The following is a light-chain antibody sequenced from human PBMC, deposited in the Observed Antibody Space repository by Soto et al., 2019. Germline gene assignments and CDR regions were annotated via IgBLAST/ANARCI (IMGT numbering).Light chain of an antibody. J-gene: IGKJ2*01. CDR1: QSVSSSY. V-gene: IGKV3-20*01. CDR2: GAS. CDR3: QQYGSSPYT. Sequence: EIVLTQSTGTLSLSPGERATLSCRASQSVSSSYLAWYQQKPGQAPRLLIYGASSRATGIPDRFSGSGSGTDFTLIISRLEPEDFAVYYCQQYGSSPYTFGQGTKLEIK.